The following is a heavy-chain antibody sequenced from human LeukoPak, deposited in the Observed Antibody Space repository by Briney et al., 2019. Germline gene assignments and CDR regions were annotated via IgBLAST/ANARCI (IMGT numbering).Heavy chain of an antibody. CDR1: GFTFSSYA. Sequence: GRSLRLSCAASGFTFSSYAMHWVRQAPGKGLEWVAVISYDGSNKYYADSVKGRFTISRDNSKNTLYLQMNSLRAEDTTVYYCAREDSNYYGMDVWGQGTTVTVSS. CDR2: ISYDGSNK. V-gene: IGHV3-30-3*01. J-gene: IGHJ6*02. D-gene: IGHD4-11*01. CDR3: AREDSNYYGMDV.